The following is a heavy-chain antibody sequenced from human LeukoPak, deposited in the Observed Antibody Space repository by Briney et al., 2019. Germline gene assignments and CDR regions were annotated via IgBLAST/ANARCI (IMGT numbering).Heavy chain of an antibody. V-gene: IGHV3-7*04. CDR2: IKEDGSAK. J-gene: IGHJ4*02. D-gene: IGHD6-13*01. CDR3: ARGYSSSRDY. CDR1: GFTFSSYG. Sequence: PGRSLRLSCAASGFTFSSYGMHWVRLAPGKGLEWVANIKEDGSAKYYVDSVKGRFTISRDNAENSLYLQMNSLRAEDTAIYYCARGYSSSRDYWGQGTLVTVSS.